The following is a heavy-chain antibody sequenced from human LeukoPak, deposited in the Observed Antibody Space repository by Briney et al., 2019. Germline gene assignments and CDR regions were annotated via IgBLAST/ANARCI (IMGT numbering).Heavy chain of an antibody. J-gene: IGHJ4*02. CDR3: ARGFSSTKFGGYSSSDYFDY. V-gene: IGHV1-8*01. CDR1: GYTFTSYD. Sequence: GASVKVSCKASGYTFTSYDINWVRQATGQGPEWMGWMNPNSGNTGYAQKFQGRVTMTRNTSISTAYMELSSLRSEDTAVYYCARGFSSTKFGGYSSSDYFDYWGQGTLVTVSS. D-gene: IGHD6-13*01. CDR2: MNPNSGNT.